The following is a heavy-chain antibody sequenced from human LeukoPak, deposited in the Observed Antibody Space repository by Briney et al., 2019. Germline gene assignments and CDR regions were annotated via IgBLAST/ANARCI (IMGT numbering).Heavy chain of an antibody. D-gene: IGHD5-18*01. Sequence: GGSLRLSCAASGFTFSSYAMHWARQAPGKGLEWVAVISYDGNNKYYADSVKGRFTISRDNSKNTLYLQMNSLRAEDTAVYYCARDRVQLWNYGMDVWGQGTTVTVSS. J-gene: IGHJ6*02. CDR1: GFTFSSYA. CDR2: ISYDGNNK. CDR3: ARDRVQLWNYGMDV. V-gene: IGHV3-30-3*01.